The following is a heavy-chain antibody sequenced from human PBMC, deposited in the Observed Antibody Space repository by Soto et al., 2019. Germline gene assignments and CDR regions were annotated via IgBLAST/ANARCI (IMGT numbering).Heavy chain of an antibody. CDR3: AKDPARGYCSGGSCQGGIDY. CDR2: ISWNSGSI. CDR1: GFTFDDYA. D-gene: IGHD2-15*01. J-gene: IGHJ4*02. V-gene: IGHV3-9*01. Sequence: GGSLRLSCAASGFTFDDYAMHWVRQAPGKGLEWVSGISWNSGSIGYADSVKGRFTISRDNAKNSLYLQMNSLRAEDTALYYCAKDPARGYCSGGSCQGGIDYWGQGTLVTVSS.